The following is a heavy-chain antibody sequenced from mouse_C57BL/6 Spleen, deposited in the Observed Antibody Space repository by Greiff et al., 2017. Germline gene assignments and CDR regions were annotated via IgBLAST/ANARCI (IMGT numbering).Heavy chain of an antibody. CDR1: GYAFSSSW. V-gene: IGHV1-82*01. D-gene: IGHD2-4*01. J-gene: IGHJ1*03. Sequence: QVQLKQSGPELVKPGASVKISCKASGYAFSSSWMNWVKQRPGKGLEWIGRIYPGDGDTNYNGKFKGKATLTADKSSSTAYMQLSSLTSEDSAVYFCAGDYDGGWYFDVWGTGTTVTVSS. CDR2: IYPGDGDT. CDR3: AGDYDGGWYFDV.